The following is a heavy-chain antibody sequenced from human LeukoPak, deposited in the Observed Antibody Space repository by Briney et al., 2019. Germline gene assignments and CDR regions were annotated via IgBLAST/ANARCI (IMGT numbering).Heavy chain of an antibody. V-gene: IGHV4-61*05. CDR3: ARVVVGGSFDY. D-gene: IGHD2-15*01. J-gene: IGHJ4*02. CDR2: IYYSGST. Sequence: SETLSLTCTVSGGSISSSSYYWGWIRQPPGKGLEWIGYIYYSGSTNYNPSLKSRVTILVDTSKNQFSLKLSSVTAADTAVYYCARVVVGGSFDYWGQGTLVTVSS. CDR1: GGSISSSSYY.